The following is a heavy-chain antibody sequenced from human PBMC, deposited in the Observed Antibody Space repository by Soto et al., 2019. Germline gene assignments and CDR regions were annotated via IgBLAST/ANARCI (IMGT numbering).Heavy chain of an antibody. J-gene: IGHJ6*03. CDR3: AKLGGGYYMDV. CDR2: FDPEDGET. CDR1: GYTLTELS. Sequence: GASVKVSCKVSGYTLTELSMHWVRQAPGKGLEWMGGFDPEDGETIYAKNFKGRFTMTEDTFKDTAYMELSSLIFEDTAVYYCAKLGGGYYMDVWGKGTTVTVSS. V-gene: IGHV1-24*01. D-gene: IGHD3-16*01.